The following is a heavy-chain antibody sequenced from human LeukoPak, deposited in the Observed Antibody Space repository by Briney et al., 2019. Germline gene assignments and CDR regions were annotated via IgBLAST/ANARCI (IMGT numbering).Heavy chain of an antibody. Sequence: GASVKVSCKASGYTFTSYGLSWVRQAPGQGLEWMGCISAYNGNTNYAQKLQGRVNMTIATSTTNAYLDLRSLRSDDTAIYYCARQVDTVMALPDYWGQGTLVIVSS. CDR1: GYTFTSYG. CDR2: ISAYNGNT. D-gene: IGHD5-18*01. V-gene: IGHV1-18*01. J-gene: IGHJ4*02. CDR3: ARQVDTVMALPDY.